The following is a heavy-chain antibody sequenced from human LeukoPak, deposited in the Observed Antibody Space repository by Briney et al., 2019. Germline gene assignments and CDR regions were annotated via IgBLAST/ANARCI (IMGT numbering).Heavy chain of an antibody. Sequence: SVKVSCKASGGTFSSYAISWVRQAPGQGLEWMGGIIPIFGTANYAQKFQGRVTITADESTSTAYMELSSLRSEDTAVYYCARAPVMRAAAGNGWFDPWGQGTLVTVSS. CDR1: GGTFSSYA. CDR2: IIPIFGTA. CDR3: ARAPVMRAAAGNGWFDP. D-gene: IGHD6-13*01. V-gene: IGHV1-69*13. J-gene: IGHJ5*02.